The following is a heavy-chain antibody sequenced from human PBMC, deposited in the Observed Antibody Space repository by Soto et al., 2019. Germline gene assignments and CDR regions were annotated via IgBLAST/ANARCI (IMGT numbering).Heavy chain of an antibody. V-gene: IGHV4-59*08. CDR3: ASLTGDAFDI. CDR2: IYYSGST. D-gene: IGHD7-27*01. J-gene: IGHJ3*02. Sequence: SETLSLTCTVSGGSISSYYWSWIRQPPGKGLEWIGYIYYSGSTNYNPSLKSRVTISVDTSKNQFSLKRSSVTAADTAVYYCASLTGDAFDIWGQGTMVTVSS. CDR1: GGSISSYY.